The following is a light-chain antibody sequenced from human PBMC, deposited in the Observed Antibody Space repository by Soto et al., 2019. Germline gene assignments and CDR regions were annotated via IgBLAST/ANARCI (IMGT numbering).Light chain of an antibody. J-gene: IGKJ1*01. Sequence: EIVMTQSPATLSVSPGERGTVSCRASQSVSSNLAWYQQKPGQAPRLLIYGASTRATGIPARFSGSGSGTEFTLTISSLQSKDFAVYYCQQYNNWPPWTFGQGTKVEIK. CDR1: QSVSSN. CDR2: GAS. CDR3: QQYNNWPPWT. V-gene: IGKV3-15*01.